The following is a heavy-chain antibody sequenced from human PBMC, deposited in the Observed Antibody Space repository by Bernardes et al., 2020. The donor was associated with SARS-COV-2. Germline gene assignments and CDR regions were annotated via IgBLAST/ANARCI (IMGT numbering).Heavy chain of an antibody. D-gene: IGHD2-2*01. CDR2: INHSGST. CDR1: GGSFSGYY. J-gene: IGHJ3*02. Sequence: SETLSLTCAVYGGSFSGYYWSWIRQPPGKGLEWIGEINHSGSTNYNPSLKSRVTISVDTSKNQFSLKLSSVTAADTAVYYCARALRGLVVPAAMAVAFDIWGQGTMVTVSS. CDR3: ARALRGLVVPAAMAVAFDI. V-gene: IGHV4-34*01.